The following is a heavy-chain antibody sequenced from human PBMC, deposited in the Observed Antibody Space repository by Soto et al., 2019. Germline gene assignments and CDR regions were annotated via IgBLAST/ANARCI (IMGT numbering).Heavy chain of an antibody. J-gene: IGHJ4*01. V-gene: IGHV3-74*01. CDR1: GFTFSSYE. CDR3: TMDLTGRQDY. Sequence: GGSLRLSCAASGFTFSSYEMNWVRQAPGRGLVWVSRINRDGSTTTYADSVRGRFTISRDNAKNTLYLQMNSLRDEDTAVYYCTMDLTGRQDYWGQGALVTVSS. CDR2: INRDGSTT. D-gene: IGHD1-20*01.